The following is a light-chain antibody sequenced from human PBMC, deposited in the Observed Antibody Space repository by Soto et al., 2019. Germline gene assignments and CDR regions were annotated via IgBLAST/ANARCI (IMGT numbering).Light chain of an antibody. CDR3: QSYGSSLSGVV. Sequence: QSVLTQPPSVSGAPGQRVTISCTGASSNIGAGYDVHWYQQLPGTAPKLLIYCNSNRPAGVPDRFSGSKSGTSASLAITGLRAEDEADYYCQSYGSSLSGVVFGGGTKLTVL. CDR1: SSNIGAGYD. J-gene: IGLJ2*01. CDR2: CNS. V-gene: IGLV1-40*01.